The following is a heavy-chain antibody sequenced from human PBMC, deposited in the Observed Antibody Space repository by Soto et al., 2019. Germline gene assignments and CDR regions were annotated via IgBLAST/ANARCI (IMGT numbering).Heavy chain of an antibody. V-gene: IGHV1-8*01. CDR3: ARGIAARPYYYYYYMDV. J-gene: IGHJ6*03. Sequence: GASVKVSCKASGYTFTSYDINWVRQATGQGLEWMGWMNPNSGNTGYAQKFQGRVTMTRNTSISTAYMELSSLRSEDTAVYYCARGIAARPYYYYYYMDVWGKGTTVTVSS. CDR1: GYTFTSYD. CDR2: MNPNSGNT. D-gene: IGHD6-6*01.